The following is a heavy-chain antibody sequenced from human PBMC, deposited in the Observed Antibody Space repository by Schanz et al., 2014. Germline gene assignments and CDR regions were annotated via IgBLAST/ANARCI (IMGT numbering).Heavy chain of an antibody. CDR2: ISASGGST. CDR3: AKARRKSNCSGGRCFHYSYYGMDV. V-gene: IGHV3-23*01. J-gene: IGHJ6*02. D-gene: IGHD2-15*01. CDR1: GGSFSGYY. Sequence: VQLQQWGAGLLKPSETLSLTCAVYGGSFSGYYWSWIRQPPGKGLEWVSTISASGGSTYYADSVKGRFTISRDNSKNILYLQMNSLRAEDTAVYYCAKARRKSNCSGGRCFHYSYYGMDVWGQGTTXTVSS.